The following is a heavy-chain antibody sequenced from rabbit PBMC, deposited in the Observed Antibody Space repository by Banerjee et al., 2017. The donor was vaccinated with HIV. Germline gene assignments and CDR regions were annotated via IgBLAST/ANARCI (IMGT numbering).Heavy chain of an antibody. J-gene: IGHJ4*01. CDR3: ARSFNL. V-gene: IGHV1S40*01. CDR2: IYTSTGST. Sequence: EWIACIYTSTGSTYYANWAKGRFTISKTSSTTVTLQMTSLTAADTATYFCARSFNLWGPGTLVTVS.